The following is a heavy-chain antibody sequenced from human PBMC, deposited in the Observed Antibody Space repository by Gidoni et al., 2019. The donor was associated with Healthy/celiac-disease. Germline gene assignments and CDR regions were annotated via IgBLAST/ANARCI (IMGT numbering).Heavy chain of an antibody. J-gene: IGHJ6*02. V-gene: IGHV3-30*18. CDR2: ISYDGSNK. CDR1: GFTFSRYG. CDR3: AKNHRLYYYYGMDV. Sequence: QVQLVESGGGVVQPGRSLRLSCASSGFTFSRYGMPWVRQAPGKGLEWVAVISYDGSNKYYADSVKGRFTISRDNSKNTLYLQMNSLRAEDTAVYYCAKNHRLYYYYGMDVWGQGTTVTVSS.